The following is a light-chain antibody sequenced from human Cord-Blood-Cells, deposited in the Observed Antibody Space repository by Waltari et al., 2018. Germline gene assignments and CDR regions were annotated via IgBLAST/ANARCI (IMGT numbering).Light chain of an antibody. CDR2: ERS. CDR3: CSYAADSTWV. J-gene: IGLJ3*02. Sequence: QSALTQPASVSGPPGQSITISCTGTSSDVGSYNLVSWYHQHPGKDPKLMIYERSKRPFAVSNRFAGSKCANTASLTISGIEAGNESDYSCCSYAADSTWVFGGRTKMTGL. V-gene: IGLV2-23*01. CDR1: SSDVGSYNL.